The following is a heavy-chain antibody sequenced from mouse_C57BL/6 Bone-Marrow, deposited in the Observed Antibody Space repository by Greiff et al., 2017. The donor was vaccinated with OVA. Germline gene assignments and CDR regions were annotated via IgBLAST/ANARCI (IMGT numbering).Heavy chain of an antibody. CDR1: GYTFTDYE. D-gene: IGHD1-1*01. Sequence: VKLVESGAELVRPGASVTLSCKASGYTFTDYEMHWVKQTPVHGLEWIGAIDPETGGTAYNQKFKGKAILTADKSSSTAYMELRSLTSEDSAVYYCTRGGGSRTLFDFDVWGTGTTVTVSS. CDR3: TRGGGSRTLFDFDV. J-gene: IGHJ1*03. CDR2: IDPETGGT. V-gene: IGHV1-15*01.